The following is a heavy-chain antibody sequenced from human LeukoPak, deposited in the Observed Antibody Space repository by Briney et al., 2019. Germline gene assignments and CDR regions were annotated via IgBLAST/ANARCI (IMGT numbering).Heavy chain of an antibody. J-gene: IGHJ5*02. CDR3: ARELVPAAKFDP. V-gene: IGHV4-38-2*02. Sequence: PSETLSLTCTVSGYSISSGYYWGWIRQPPGKGLEWIGRIYTSGSTNYNPSLKSRVTMSVDASKNQFSLKLSSVTAADTAVYYCARELVPAAKFDPWGQGTLVTVSS. CDR1: GYSISSGYY. D-gene: IGHD2-2*01. CDR2: IYTSGST.